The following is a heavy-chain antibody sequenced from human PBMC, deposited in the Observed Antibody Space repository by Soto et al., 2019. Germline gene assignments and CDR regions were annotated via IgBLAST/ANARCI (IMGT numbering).Heavy chain of an antibody. CDR2: ISGSGIST. V-gene: IGHV3-23*01. Sequence: GRSLRLSCAASGFTFRSYAMSWVRQAPGKGLEWVSGISGSGISTHYADSVKGRFTVSRDNFKNTLYLQMNSLRAEDTAVYNCAKEPVGPDWYFDLWGGGTLVTVSS. J-gene: IGHJ2*01. CDR3: AKEPVGPDWYFDL. CDR1: GFTFRSYA.